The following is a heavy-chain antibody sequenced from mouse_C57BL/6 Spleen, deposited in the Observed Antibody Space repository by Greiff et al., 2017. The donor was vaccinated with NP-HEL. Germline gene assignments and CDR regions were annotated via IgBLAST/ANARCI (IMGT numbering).Heavy chain of an antibody. CDR1: GYTFTSYW. D-gene: IGHD3-2*02. CDR2: INPSNGGT. J-gene: IGHJ2*01. Sequence: QVQLQQPGTELVKPGASVKLSCKASGYTFTSYWMHWVKQRPGQGLEWIGNINPSNGGTNYNEKFKSKATLTVDKSSSTAYMQLSSLTSEDSAVYDCARDSSGYAYYFNYWGQGTTLTVSS. CDR3: ARDSSGYAYYFNY. V-gene: IGHV1-53*01.